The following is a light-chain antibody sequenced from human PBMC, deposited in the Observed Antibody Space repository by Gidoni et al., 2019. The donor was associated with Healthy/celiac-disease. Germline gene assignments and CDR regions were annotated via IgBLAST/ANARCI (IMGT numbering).Light chain of an antibody. V-gene: IGKV1-27*01. CDR2: AAS. Sequence: DLQMTQSPSSLSASVGDRVTITCRASQGISNYLAWYQQKPGKVPKLLIYAASTLQSGVPSRFSGSGSGTDLTLTISSLQPEDVATYYCQKYNSASWTFGQGTKVEIK. CDR3: QKYNSASWT. CDR1: QGISNY. J-gene: IGKJ1*01.